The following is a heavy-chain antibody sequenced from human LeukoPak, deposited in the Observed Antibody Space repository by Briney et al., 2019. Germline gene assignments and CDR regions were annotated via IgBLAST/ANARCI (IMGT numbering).Heavy chain of an antibody. CDR1: GFTFSSYW. Sequence: GGSLRLSCAASGFTFSSYWMHWVRQAPGKGLVWVSRINSDGSSTSYADSVKGRFTISRDNAKNTLYLQMNSLRAEDTAVYYCARGPYDYVWGSYRRDYFDYWGQGTLVTVSS. D-gene: IGHD3-16*02. CDR2: INSDGSST. V-gene: IGHV3-74*01. J-gene: IGHJ4*02. CDR3: ARGPYDYVWGSYRRDYFDY.